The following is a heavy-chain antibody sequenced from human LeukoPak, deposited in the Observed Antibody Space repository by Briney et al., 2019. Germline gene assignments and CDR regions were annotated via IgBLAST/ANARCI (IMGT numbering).Heavy chain of an antibody. CDR1: GFTFSSYS. D-gene: IGHD3-16*01. V-gene: IGHV3-23*01. Sequence: GGSLRLSCAASGFTFSSYSMNWVRQAPGKGLEWVSGISGSGRSTYYADSVKGRFNISRDNSKSTLYLQMNSLRAEDTAVYYCAKLRVGGLRGGTFDHWGQGTLVTVSS. CDR2: ISGSGRST. J-gene: IGHJ4*02. CDR3: AKLRVGGLRGGTFDH.